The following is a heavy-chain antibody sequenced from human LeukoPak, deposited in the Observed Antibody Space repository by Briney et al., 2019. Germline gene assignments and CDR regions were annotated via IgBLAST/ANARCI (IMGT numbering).Heavy chain of an antibody. CDR1: GGSVSSNSAA. J-gene: IGHJ4*02. CDR3: AREDLPRRDGYERLDY. D-gene: IGHD5-24*01. V-gene: IGHV6-1*01. Sequence: SQTLSLTCAISGGSVSSNSAAWNWIRQSPSRGLEWLGRTYYRSKWYNDYAVSVKSRITINPDTSKNQFSLQLNPVTPEDTAVYYCAREDLPRRDGYERLDYWGQGTLVTVSS. CDR2: TYYRSKWYN.